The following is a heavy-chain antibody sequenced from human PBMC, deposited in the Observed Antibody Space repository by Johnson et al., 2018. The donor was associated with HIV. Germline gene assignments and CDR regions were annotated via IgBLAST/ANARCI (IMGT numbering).Heavy chain of an antibody. D-gene: IGHD2-2*01. CDR2: IYSGGST. CDR1: GFTVSSHY. V-gene: IGHV3-53*05. Sequence: VQLVETGGGLIQPGGSLRLSCAASGFTVSSHYMSWVRQAPGKGLAWVSVIYSGGSTYYADSVKGRFTISTDNSKNTLYIQMNSLRAEDTAVYYCAKGKGASVGLDAFDIWGQGTMVTVSS. CDR3: AKGKGASVGLDAFDI. J-gene: IGHJ3*02.